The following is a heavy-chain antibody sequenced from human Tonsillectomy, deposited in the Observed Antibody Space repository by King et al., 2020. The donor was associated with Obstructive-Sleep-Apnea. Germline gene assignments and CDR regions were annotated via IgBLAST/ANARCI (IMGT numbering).Heavy chain of an antibody. Sequence: DVQLVESGGVVVQPGGSLRLSCAASGFTFDDYGMHWVRQAPGSGLEWVSLFTWNGGSTHYADSVEGRFTISRDNSKNSLYLQMNRLRPEDSALYYGAKDENGDYGAIGYWGQGTLVTVAS. CDR1: GFTFDDYG. J-gene: IGHJ4*02. CDR2: FTWNGGST. V-gene: IGHV3-43D*03. CDR3: AKDENGDYGAIGY. D-gene: IGHD4-17*01.